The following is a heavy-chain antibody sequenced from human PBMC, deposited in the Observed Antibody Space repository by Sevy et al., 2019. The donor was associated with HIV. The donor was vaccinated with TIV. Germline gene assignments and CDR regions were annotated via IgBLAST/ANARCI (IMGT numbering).Heavy chain of an antibody. CDR3: ARVAVSYCTNDCYHRFDY. V-gene: IGHV3-30-3*01. Sequence: GGSLRLSCAVSGFSFSHYAFHWVRQAPGKGLEWVSLISYDGTYKYYADSVKGRFTISRDNSKNTRYLQMNSLRGNDTAVDYCARVAVSYCTNDCYHRFDYWGPGALVTVSS. CDR1: GFSFSHYA. D-gene: IGHD2-8*01. CDR2: ISYDGTYK. J-gene: IGHJ4*02.